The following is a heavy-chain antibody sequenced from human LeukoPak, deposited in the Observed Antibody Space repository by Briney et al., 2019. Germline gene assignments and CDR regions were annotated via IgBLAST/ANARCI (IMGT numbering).Heavy chain of an antibody. Sequence: SGTLSLTCTVSGGSVNSGGSYWTWIRQHPGKGLEWIGYISYSGNPYYSPSLKSRITISVDTSKNQFSLKLSSVTAADTAVYYCARIDTGGADCWGQGTMVTVSS. CDR1: GGSVNSGGSY. V-gene: IGHV4-31*02. CDR2: ISYSGNP. CDR3: ARIDTGGADC. J-gene: IGHJ4*02. D-gene: IGHD2-8*02.